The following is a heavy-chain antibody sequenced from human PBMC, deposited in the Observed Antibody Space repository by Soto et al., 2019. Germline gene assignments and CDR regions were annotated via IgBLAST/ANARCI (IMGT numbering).Heavy chain of an antibody. Sequence: EASVKVSCKASGGTFSSYAISWVRQAPGQGLEWMGGIIPIFGTANYAQKFQGRVTITADESTSTAYMELSSLRSEDTAVYYCASLGRSSYPYYFNYLDQRTLVILSS. CDR1: GGTFSSYA. CDR3: ASLGRSSYPYYFNY. CDR2: IIPIFGTA. V-gene: IGHV1-69*13. D-gene: IGHD3-16*01. J-gene: IGHJ4*02.